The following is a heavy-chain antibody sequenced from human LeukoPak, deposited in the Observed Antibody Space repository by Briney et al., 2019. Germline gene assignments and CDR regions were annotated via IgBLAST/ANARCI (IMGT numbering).Heavy chain of an antibody. CDR2: IYYSGST. CDR3: ARQVGATPFDY. D-gene: IGHD1-26*01. V-gene: IGHV4-39*01. CDR1: GGSISSSSYY. Sequence: SETLSLTCTVSGGSISSSSYYWGWIRQPPGTGLEWIGSIYYSGSTYYNPSLKSRVTISVDTSKNQFSLKLSSVTAADTAVYYCARQVGATPFDYWSQGTLVTVSS. J-gene: IGHJ4*02.